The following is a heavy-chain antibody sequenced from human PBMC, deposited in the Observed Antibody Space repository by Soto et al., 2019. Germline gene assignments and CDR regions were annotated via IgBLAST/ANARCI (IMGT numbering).Heavy chain of an antibody. CDR1: GFTFSSYS. V-gene: IGHV3-21*01. CDR3: ARDGVIPSSSNYYYGMDV. D-gene: IGHD6-6*01. CDR2: ISSSSSYI. J-gene: IGHJ6*02. Sequence: EVQLVESGGGLVKPGGSLRLSCAASGFTFSSYSMNWVRQAPGKGLEWVSSISSSSSYIYYADSVKGRFTISRDNAKNSLYLHMNSLRAEDTAVYYCARDGVIPSSSNYYYGMDVWGQGTTVTVSS.